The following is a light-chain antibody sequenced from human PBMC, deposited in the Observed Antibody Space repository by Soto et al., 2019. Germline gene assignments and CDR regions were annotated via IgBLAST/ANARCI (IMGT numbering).Light chain of an antibody. CDR1: TGAVTSGHY. J-gene: IGLJ1*01. CDR2: DTN. CDR3: LLSYSGARI. V-gene: IGLV7-46*01. Sequence: QAVVTQEPSLTVSPGGTVTLTCGSSTGAVTSGHYPYWFQQKPGQAPRTLIYDTNKKHSWTPARFSGSLLGGKAALTLSGAQPEDDAEYYCLLSYSGARIFGAGTKVTVL.